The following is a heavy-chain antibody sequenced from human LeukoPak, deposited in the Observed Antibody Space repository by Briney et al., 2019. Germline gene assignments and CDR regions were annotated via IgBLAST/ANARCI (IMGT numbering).Heavy chain of an antibody. D-gene: IGHD3-22*01. Sequence: PGGSLRLSCAASGFTFSNAWMNWVRQAPGKGLEWVSAISGSGGSTYYADSVKGRFTISRDNSKNTLYLQMNSLRAEDTAVYYCAKGKDYDSSGYYPAPFDYWGQGTLVTVSS. J-gene: IGHJ4*02. CDR1: GFTFSNAW. V-gene: IGHV3-23*01. CDR3: AKGKDYDSSGYYPAPFDY. CDR2: ISGSGGST.